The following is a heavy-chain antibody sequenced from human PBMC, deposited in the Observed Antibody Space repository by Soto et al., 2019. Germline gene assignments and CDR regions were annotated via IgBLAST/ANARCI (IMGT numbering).Heavy chain of an antibody. CDR1: GGSFSGYY. D-gene: IGHD2-2*01. Sequence: SETLSLTCAVYGGSFSGYYWSWIRQPPGKGLEWIGEINHSGSTNYNPSLKSRVTISVDTSKNQFSLKLSSVTAADTAVFYCARGRYSPAATVYNYFDPWGQGTLVTVSS. V-gene: IGHV4-34*01. J-gene: IGHJ5*02. CDR3: ARGRYSPAATVYNYFDP. CDR2: INHSGST.